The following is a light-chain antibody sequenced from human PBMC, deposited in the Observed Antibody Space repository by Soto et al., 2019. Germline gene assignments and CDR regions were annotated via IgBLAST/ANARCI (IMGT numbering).Light chain of an antibody. CDR2: GAS. Sequence: EIVLTQSPGTLSLSPGERATLSCRASQSVSSSSLAWYHQKPGQAPRLLIYGASSRAIGIPDRFSGSGSGTDFTLTISRLEPEDFAVYYCQQYGSSPLTFGGGTKVEIK. CDR1: QSVSSSS. CDR3: QQYGSSPLT. V-gene: IGKV3-20*01. J-gene: IGKJ4*01.